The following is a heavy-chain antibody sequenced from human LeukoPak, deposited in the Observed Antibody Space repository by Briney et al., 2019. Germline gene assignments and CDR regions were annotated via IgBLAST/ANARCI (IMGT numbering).Heavy chain of an antibody. V-gene: IGHV5-51*01. CDR2: IYPGDSDT. CDR3: ARLPEFSYYYMDX. D-gene: IGHD3-10*01. J-gene: IGHJ6*03. Sequence: GESLKISCKGSGYSFTSYWIGWVRPMSGRGLEWMGIIYPGDSDTRYSPSFQGQVTFSADKSINTAYLQWSSLKASDTAMYYCARLPEFSYYYMDXXXXXXTVTXXS. CDR1: GYSFTSYW.